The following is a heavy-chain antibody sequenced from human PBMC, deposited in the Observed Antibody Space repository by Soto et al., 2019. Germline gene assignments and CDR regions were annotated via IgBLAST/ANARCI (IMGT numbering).Heavy chain of an antibody. V-gene: IGHV3-33*01. Sequence: QIQLVESGGGVVQPGRSLRLSCAASGFTFNTYGFNWVRQAPGKGLEWVAVIWYDGNTKYYADSVKGRFTISRDNLKNTLYLLMNSLTAEDTAVYYCARPLVAPVAGPYYYGMDVWGQGTTVTVSS. CDR2: IWYDGNTK. CDR3: ARPLVAPVAGPYYYGMDV. J-gene: IGHJ6*02. D-gene: IGHD6-19*01. CDR1: GFTFNTYG.